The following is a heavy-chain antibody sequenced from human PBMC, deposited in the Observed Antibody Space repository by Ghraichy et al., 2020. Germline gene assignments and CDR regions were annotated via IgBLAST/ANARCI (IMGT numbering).Heavy chain of an antibody. D-gene: IGHD1-26*01. CDR2: ISGSGGST. Sequence: GSLRLSCAASGFTFSSYAMSWVRQAPGKGLEWVSAISGSGGSTYYADSVKGRFTISRDNSKNTLYLQMNSLRAEDTAVYYCAKDRRRPYSGSPPPDYWGQGTLVTVSS. CDR3: AKDRRRPYSGSPPPDY. J-gene: IGHJ4*02. CDR1: GFTFSSYA. V-gene: IGHV3-23*01.